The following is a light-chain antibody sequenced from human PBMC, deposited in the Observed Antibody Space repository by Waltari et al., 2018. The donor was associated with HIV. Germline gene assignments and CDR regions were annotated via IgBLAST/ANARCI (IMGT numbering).Light chain of an antibody. J-gene: IGKJ2*01. CDR2: GAS. Sequence: EIVLTQSPGTLSLSPGERATLSCRASQSVTSTYLAWYQQKPGQPPRLLIFGASSRATGIPDRVSGSGSGTNVTLTISRLEPEDFAVYYCQQYGSSPGTFGQGTKVEIK. CDR1: QSVTSTY. CDR3: QQYGSSPGT. V-gene: IGKV3-20*01.